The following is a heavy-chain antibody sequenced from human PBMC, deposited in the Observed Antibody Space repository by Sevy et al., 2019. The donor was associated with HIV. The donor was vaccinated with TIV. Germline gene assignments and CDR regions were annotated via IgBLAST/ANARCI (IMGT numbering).Heavy chain of an antibody. Sequence: GGSLRLSCAASGFTFSSYAMHWVRQAPGKGLEYVSAISSNGGSTYYANSVKGRFTISRDNSKNTLYLQMGSLRAEDMAVYYCATSSTSKGNYWGQGTLVTVSS. CDR2: ISSNGGST. V-gene: IGHV3-64*01. CDR1: GFTFSSYA. J-gene: IGHJ4*02. D-gene: IGHD2-2*01. CDR3: ATSSTSKGNY.